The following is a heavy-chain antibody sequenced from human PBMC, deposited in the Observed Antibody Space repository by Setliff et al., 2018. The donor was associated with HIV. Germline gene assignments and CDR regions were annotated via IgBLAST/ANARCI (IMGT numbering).Heavy chain of an antibody. CDR2: IYYSGST. D-gene: IGHD6-19*01. Sequence: PSETLSLTCTVSGGSISSHYWSWIRQPPGKGLEWIGYIYYSGSTNYNPSLKSRVTISADTSKKQFSLKLNSVTAADPAVYYCARGRYSSGWYKDAFDIWGQGTMVTVSS. CDR3: ARGRYSSGWYKDAFDI. CDR1: GGSISSHY. V-gene: IGHV4-59*11. J-gene: IGHJ3*02.